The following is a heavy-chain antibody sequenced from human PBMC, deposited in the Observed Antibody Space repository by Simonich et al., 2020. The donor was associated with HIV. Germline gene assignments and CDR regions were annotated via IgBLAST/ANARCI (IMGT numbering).Heavy chain of an antibody. J-gene: IGHJ5*02. CDR2: IYYSGTT. CDR1: GGSFSTYY. Sequence: QVQLQESGPGLVKPSETLSLTCTVSGGSFSTYYWSWIRQPPGKGLEWIGYIYYSGTTNYNPSLKSRGTISVDTSKKQFSLKLSSVTAADTAVYYCARQPRIAAAGGGWFDPWGQGTLVTVSS. CDR3: ARQPRIAAAGGGWFDP. D-gene: IGHD6-13*01. V-gene: IGHV4-59*01.